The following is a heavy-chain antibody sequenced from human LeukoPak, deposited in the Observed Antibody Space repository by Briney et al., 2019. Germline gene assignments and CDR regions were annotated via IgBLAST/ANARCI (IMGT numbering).Heavy chain of an antibody. D-gene: IGHD3-10*01. CDR3: ARGYFGSGSKIDY. Sequence: SQTLSLTCTVSGGSISSGDYYWSWIRQPPGKGLEWIGYIYYSGSTYYNPSLKSRVTISVDTTKNQFSLKLSSVTAADTAVYYCARGYFGSGSKIDYWGQGTLVTVSS. V-gene: IGHV4-30-4*01. CDR1: GGSISSGDYY. J-gene: IGHJ4*02. CDR2: IYYSGST.